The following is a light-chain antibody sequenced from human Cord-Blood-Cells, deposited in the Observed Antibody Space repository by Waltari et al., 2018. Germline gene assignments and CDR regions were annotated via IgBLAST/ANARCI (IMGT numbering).Light chain of an antibody. CDR1: SSDVGGYNY. V-gene: IGLV2-11*01. J-gene: IGLJ3*02. CDR3: CSYAGSYTWV. CDR2: DVR. Sequence: QSALTQPRSVSGSPGQSVTISCTGTSSDVGGYNYVPWYQQHPGKAPKLMIYDVRKRPSGVPDRFSGSKSGNTASLTISGLQAEDEADYYCCSYAGSYTWVFGGGTKLTVL.